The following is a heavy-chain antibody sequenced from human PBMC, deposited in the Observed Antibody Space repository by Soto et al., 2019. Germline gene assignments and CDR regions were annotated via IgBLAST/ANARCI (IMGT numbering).Heavy chain of an antibody. V-gene: IGHV4-4*02. CDR1: GGSISSSNW. D-gene: IGHD1-7*01. Sequence: QVQLQESGPGLVKPSGTLSLTCAVSGGSISSSNWWSWVRQPPGKGLEWIGEIYHSGSTNYNPSLKSRVTISVDKSKNQFSLKLSSVTAADTAAYYCARLVAGTNTLGYNWFDPWGQGTLVTVSS. J-gene: IGHJ5*02. CDR2: IYHSGST. CDR3: ARLVAGTNTLGYNWFDP.